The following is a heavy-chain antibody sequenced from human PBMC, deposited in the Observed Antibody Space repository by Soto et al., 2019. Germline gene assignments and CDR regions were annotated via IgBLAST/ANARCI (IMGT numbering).Heavy chain of an antibody. CDR3: ARLRLGGSYYKYFDY. V-gene: IGHV4-39*01. D-gene: IGHD1-26*01. CDR1: GGSISSSSYY. CDR2: IYYSGST. Sequence: GPGPFKASETLSLTCTVSGGSISSSSYYWGWIRQPPGKGLEWIGSIYYSGSTYYNPSLKSRVTISVDTSKNQFSLKLSSVTAADTAVYYCARLRLGGSYYKYFDYWGQGTLVTVSS. J-gene: IGHJ4*02.